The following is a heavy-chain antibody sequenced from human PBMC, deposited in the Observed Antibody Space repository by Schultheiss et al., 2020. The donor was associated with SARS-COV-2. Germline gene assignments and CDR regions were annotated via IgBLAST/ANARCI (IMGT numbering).Heavy chain of an antibody. V-gene: IGHV4-59*12. D-gene: IGHD3-22*01. CDR3: ARGITMIVGPYDY. CDR1: GGSISSYY. J-gene: IGHJ4*02. CDR2: IYYSGST. Sequence: SETLSLTCTVSGGSISSYYWSWIRQPPGKGLEWIGYIYYSGSTNYNPSLKSRVTISVDTSKNQFSLKLSSVTAADTAVYYCARGITMIVGPYDYWGQGTLVTVSS.